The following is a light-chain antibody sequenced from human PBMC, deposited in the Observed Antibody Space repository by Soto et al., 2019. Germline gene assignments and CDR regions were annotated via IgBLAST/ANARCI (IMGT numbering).Light chain of an antibody. CDR1: NSNIASNT. Sequence: QSVLTQPPSASETPGQTVSTSCSGSNSNIASNTVNWYQRLPGTAPKLLIYYNNQRPSGVPDRFSGSKSGTSASLAISGLQSEDESDYYCAAWDDTLKRYVFGTGTKVTVL. CDR2: YNN. CDR3: AAWDDTLKRYV. V-gene: IGLV1-44*01. J-gene: IGLJ1*01.